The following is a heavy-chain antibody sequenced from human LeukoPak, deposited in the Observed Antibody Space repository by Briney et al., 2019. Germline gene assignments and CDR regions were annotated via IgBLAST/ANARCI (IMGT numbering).Heavy chain of an antibody. Sequence: PSETLSLTCTVSGGSISSSSYYWGWIRQPPGKGLEWIGSIYYSGSTYYNPSLKSRVTISVDTSKNQFSLKLSSVTAADTAVYYCARDLGHHPLPLYQLPSNYYFDYWGQGTLVTVSS. D-gene: IGHD2-2*01. CDR2: IYYSGST. CDR3: ARDLGHHPLPLYQLPSNYYFDY. J-gene: IGHJ4*02. CDR1: GGSISSSSYY. V-gene: IGHV4-39*07.